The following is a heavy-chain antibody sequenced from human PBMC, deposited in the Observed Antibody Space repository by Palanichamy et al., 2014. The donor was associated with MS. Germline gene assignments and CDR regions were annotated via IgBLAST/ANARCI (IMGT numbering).Heavy chain of an antibody. V-gene: IGHV4-38-2*02. J-gene: IGHJ3*02. CDR3: ARDLSVEYSSSSWAFDI. CDR2: IYHSGST. CDR1: GYSISSGYY. Sequence: QVQLQESGPGLVKPSETLSLTCTVSGYSISSGYYWGWIRQPPGKGLEWIGSIYHSGSTYYNPSLKSRVTISVDTSKNQFSLKLSSVTAADTAVYYCARDLSVEYSSSSWAFDIWGQGTVVTVSS. D-gene: IGHD6-6*01.